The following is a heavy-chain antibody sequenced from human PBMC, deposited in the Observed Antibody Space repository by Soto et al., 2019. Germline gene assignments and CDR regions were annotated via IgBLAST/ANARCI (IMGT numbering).Heavy chain of an antibody. CDR3: TRGRGTSGWYADY. J-gene: IGHJ4*02. D-gene: IGHD6-13*01. CDR2: VRSETYGGST. Sequence: GGSLRLSCSASGFVFGDYAVTWVRQAPGKGLEWVGVVRSETYGGSTEYAASVKGGFRISRDDSESIAYLQMTGLKTEDTAVYYCTRGRGTSGWYADYWGKGILVTVSS. V-gene: IGHV3-49*04. CDR1: GFVFGDYA.